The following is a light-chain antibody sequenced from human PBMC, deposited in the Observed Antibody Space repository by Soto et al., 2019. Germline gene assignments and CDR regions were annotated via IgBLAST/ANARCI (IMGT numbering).Light chain of an antibody. V-gene: IGLV1-44*01. CDR2: SDN. CDR3: AAWDDSLNGFV. J-gene: IGLJ7*01. Sequence: QSVLTQPPSASGTPGQRVTISCSGSNSNIGINTVNWYQQLPGTAPKLLIYSDNRRPSGVPDRFSGSKSGTSASLAISGLQSDDEADYYCAAWDDSLNGFVFGAGTQLTVL. CDR1: NSNIGINT.